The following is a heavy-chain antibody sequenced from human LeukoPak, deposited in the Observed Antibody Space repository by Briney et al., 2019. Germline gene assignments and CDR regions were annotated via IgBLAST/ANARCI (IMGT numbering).Heavy chain of an antibody. Sequence: SVKVSCKASGGTFSSYAISWVRQAPGQGLEWTGGIIPIFGTANYAQKFQGRVTITADESTSTAYMELSSLRSEDTAVYYCASSAPVAIPSFYYYGMDVWGKGTTVTVSS. CDR2: IIPIFGTA. CDR1: GGTFSSYA. J-gene: IGHJ6*04. V-gene: IGHV1-69*01. CDR3: ASSAPVAIPSFYYYGMDV. D-gene: IGHD3-10*01.